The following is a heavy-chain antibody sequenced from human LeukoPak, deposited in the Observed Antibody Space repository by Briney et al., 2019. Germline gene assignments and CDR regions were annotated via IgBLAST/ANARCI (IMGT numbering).Heavy chain of an antibody. J-gene: IGHJ4*02. Sequence: ASVKVSCKASGYAFTSYYMQWVRQAPGQGLEWMGIINPRDGTTSYTQKFQGRVTVTRDTSTSTVYMELRSLRSEDTAMYYCATVDCSGGGCYRFDYWGQGTLVTVSS. CDR3: ATVDCSGGGCYRFDY. V-gene: IGHV1-46*01. CDR2: INPRDGTT. D-gene: IGHD2-15*01. CDR1: GYAFTSYY.